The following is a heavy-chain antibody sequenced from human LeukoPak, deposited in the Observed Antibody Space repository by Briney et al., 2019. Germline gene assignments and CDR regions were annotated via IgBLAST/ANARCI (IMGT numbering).Heavy chain of an antibody. CDR1: GYSFTSYW. CDR3: ASAPSSSGWSKLDY. V-gene: IGHV5-51*01. D-gene: IGHD6-19*01. CDR2: IYPGDSDT. Sequence: GESLKISCKGSGYSFTSYWIGWVRQMPGKGLEWTGIIYPGDSDTRYSPSFQGQVTISADKSISTSYLQWSSLKASDTAMYYCASAPSSSGWSKLDYWGQGTLVTVSS. J-gene: IGHJ4*02.